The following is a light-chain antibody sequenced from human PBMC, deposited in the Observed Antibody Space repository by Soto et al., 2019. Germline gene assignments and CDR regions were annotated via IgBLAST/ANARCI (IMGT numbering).Light chain of an antibody. Sequence: DIQLTQTPSTFSASVGDEVTITCRASQSISRWLAWYQQKPGRAPKLLIYDASTLESGVPSRFSGSGSETEFTLTISRLQPDDFATYFCHSRAFGQGTRLEI. J-gene: IGKJ5*01. CDR3: HSRA. V-gene: IGKV1-5*01. CDR1: QSISRW. CDR2: DAS.